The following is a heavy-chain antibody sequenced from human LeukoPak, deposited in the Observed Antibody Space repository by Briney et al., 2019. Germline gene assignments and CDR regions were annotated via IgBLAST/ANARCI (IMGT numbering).Heavy chain of an antibody. D-gene: IGHD4-17*01. V-gene: IGHV3-23*01. CDR2: ISGSGDST. CDR3: AKVLVGDDYGDYVFDY. CDR1: GFTFDDYG. Sequence: GGSLRLSCAASGFTFDDYGMSWVRQAPGKGLEWVSGISGSGDSTYYADSVKGRFIISRDNSKNTLYLQMNSLRAEDTAIYYCAKVLVGDDYGDYVFDYWGQGTLVTVSS. J-gene: IGHJ4*02.